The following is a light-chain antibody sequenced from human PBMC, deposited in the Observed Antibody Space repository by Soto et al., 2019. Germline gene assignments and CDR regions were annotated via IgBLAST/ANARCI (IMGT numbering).Light chain of an antibody. CDR1: QGIGND. CDR2: AAS. V-gene: IGKV1-6*01. CDR3: LQDYIYPWT. Sequence: AIQVTQSPSSLSASVGDRVTISCRANQGIGNDLGWYQQKPGKAPKLLIYAASTLQTGVASRFSGSGSGTDFTLTISSLQPEDFATYYCLQDYIYPWTFGQGTKVEIK. J-gene: IGKJ1*01.